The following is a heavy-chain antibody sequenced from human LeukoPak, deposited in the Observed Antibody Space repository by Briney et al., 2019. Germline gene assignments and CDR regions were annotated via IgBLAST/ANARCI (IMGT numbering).Heavy chain of an antibody. Sequence: PSETLSLTCAVSGGSISSGGYSWSWIRQPPGKGLEWIGYIYHSGSTYYNPSLKSRVTISVDRSKNQFSLKLSSVTAADTAVYYCARGLGVRLTHYFDYWGQGTLVTVSS. D-gene: IGHD2-8*01. J-gene: IGHJ4*02. CDR1: GGSISSGGYS. V-gene: IGHV4-30-2*01. CDR2: IYHSGST. CDR3: ARGLGVRLTHYFDY.